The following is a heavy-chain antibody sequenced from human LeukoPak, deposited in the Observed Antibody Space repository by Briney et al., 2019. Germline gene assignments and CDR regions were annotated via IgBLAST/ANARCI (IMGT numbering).Heavy chain of an antibody. V-gene: IGHV1-8*01. CDR2: MNPNSGNT. J-gene: IGHJ4*02. D-gene: IGHD3-9*01. Sequence: GASVKVSCKASGYTFTSYDINWVRQATGQGLEWMGWMNPNSGNTGYAQKVKGRVNMTRNTSISTAYMELSSLRSEDTAVYYCARVTSSRYFDWSLHYWGQGTLVTVSS. CDR1: GYTFTSYD. CDR3: ARVTSSRYFDWSLHY.